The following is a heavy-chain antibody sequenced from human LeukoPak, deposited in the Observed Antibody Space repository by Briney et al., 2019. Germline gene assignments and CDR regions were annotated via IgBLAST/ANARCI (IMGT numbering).Heavy chain of an antibody. J-gene: IGHJ4*02. CDR1: GGTFSSYA. V-gene: IGHV1-46*01. CDR3: ARDDRDY. CDR2: INPSGGST. Sequence: ASVKVSCKASGGTFSSYAISWVRQAPGQGLEWMGIINPSGGSTSYAQKFQGRVTMTRDTSTSTVYMELSSLRSEDTAVYYCARDDRDYWGQGTLVTVSS. D-gene: IGHD3-22*01.